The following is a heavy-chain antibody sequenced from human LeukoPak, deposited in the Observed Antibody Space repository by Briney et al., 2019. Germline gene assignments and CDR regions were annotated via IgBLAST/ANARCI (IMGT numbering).Heavy chain of an antibody. CDR1: VYTFNSYC. D-gene: IGHD3-16*01. CDR2: ISAYKGNT. J-gene: IGHJ5*02. CDR3: ARALIHDNWFDP. V-gene: IGHV1-18*01. Sequence: GVSVKVSRKASVYTFNSYCISWVRQAPGQGLEWMGWISAYKGNTNYTQKPQGRDNMTTDTSTSTAYMELRSLRSDDTAVYYCARALIHDNWFDPWGQATLVTVSS.